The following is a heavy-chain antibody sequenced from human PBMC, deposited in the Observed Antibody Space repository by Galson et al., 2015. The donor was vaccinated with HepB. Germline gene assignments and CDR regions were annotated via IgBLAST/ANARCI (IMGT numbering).Heavy chain of an antibody. V-gene: IGHV3-30-3*01. J-gene: IGHJ4*02. Sequence: SLRLSCAASGFTFNTYAMHWVRQAPGKGLEWVAAISYDGSNKYCADSVKGRFTISRDNSKNTLFLQMNSLRAEDTAVYYCARDFPYFDCWGQGTLVTVSS. CDR3: ARDFPYFDC. CDR2: ISYDGSNK. CDR1: GFTFNTYA.